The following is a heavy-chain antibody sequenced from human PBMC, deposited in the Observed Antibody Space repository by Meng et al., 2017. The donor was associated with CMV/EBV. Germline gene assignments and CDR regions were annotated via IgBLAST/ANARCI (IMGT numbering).Heavy chain of an antibody. CDR2: IRGNGASA. J-gene: IGHJ5*01. CDR3: AKESLRFLERVNWFDS. CDR1: GFPFSSYA. D-gene: IGHD3-3*01. V-gene: IGHV3-23*01. Sequence: ESLKISCAASGFPFSSYAMSWVRQAPGKGLEWVSGIRGNGASADYADSVKGRFTISRGNSKNTLYLQMNSLRAEDTAVYYCAKESLRFLERVNWFDSWGQGTLVTVSS.